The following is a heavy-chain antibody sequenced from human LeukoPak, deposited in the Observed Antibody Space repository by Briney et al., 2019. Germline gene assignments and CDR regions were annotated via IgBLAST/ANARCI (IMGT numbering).Heavy chain of an antibody. CDR3: ARADIVVVPTAIGEGD. J-gene: IGHJ4*02. Sequence: TGGSLRLSCAASGFTFSDYYMSWIRQAPGKGLEWVSYISSSGGTIYYADSVKGRFTISRDNAKNSLYLQVNSLRAEDTAVYYCARADIVVVPTAIGEGDWGQGTLVTVSS. V-gene: IGHV3-11*01. CDR2: ISSSGGTI. CDR1: GFTFSDYY. D-gene: IGHD2-2*01.